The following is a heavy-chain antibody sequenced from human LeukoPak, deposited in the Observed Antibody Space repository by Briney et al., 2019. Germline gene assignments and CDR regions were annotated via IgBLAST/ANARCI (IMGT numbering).Heavy chain of an antibody. D-gene: IGHD2-2*01. V-gene: IGHV4-61*02. CDR2: IYTSGST. J-gene: IGHJ2*01. CDR1: GGSISSGSYY. Sequence: PSETLSLTCTVSGGSISSGSYYWSWIRQPAGKGLEWIGRIYTSGSTNYNPSLKSRVTISVDTSKNQFSLKLSSVTAADTAVYYCAREKGIVVVPAAIPEAYWYFDLWGRGTLVTVSS. CDR3: AREKGIVVVPAAIPEAYWYFDL.